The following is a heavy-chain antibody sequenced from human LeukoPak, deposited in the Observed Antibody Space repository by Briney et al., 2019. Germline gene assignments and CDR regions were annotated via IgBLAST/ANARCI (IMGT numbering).Heavy chain of an antibody. CDR3: AKDARTDYCSGGSCYRIDWFDP. J-gene: IGHJ5*02. CDR1: GIAFSSYA. Sequence: GGSLRLSCAASGIAFSSYAMSWVRQAPGKGLEWVSAISGSGGSTYYADSVKGRFTISRDNSKNTLYLQVNSLRAEDTAVYYCAKDARTDYCSGGSCYRIDWFDPWGQGTLVTVSS. CDR2: ISGSGGST. D-gene: IGHD2-15*01. V-gene: IGHV3-23*01.